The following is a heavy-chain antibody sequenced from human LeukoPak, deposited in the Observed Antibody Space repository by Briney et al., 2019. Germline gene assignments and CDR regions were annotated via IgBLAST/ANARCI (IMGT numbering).Heavy chain of an antibody. CDR2: IFPGDSDT. V-gene: IGHV5-51*01. D-gene: IGHD6-13*01. CDR1: GYSYTSYW. CDR3: ARPAAAGTAGKYFQH. J-gene: IGHJ1*01. Sequence: HGESLKISCKGSGYSYTSYWIAWVRQMPGKGLEWMGIIFPGDSDTTYSPSFQGQVTISADKSISTAYLQWSSLKASDTAMYYCARPAAAGTAGKYFQHWGQGTLVTVSS.